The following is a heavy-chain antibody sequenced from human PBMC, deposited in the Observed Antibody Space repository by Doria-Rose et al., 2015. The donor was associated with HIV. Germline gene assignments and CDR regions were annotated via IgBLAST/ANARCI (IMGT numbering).Heavy chain of an antibody. J-gene: IGHJ4*02. Sequence: QVQLVQSGPVLVKPAETLTLTCTVSGVSLSSPGMGVSWIRQPPGKALEWLANIFSDDERSYKTSLKSRLTISRCTSKCQVVLTMTDMDPVDTATYYCARIKSSRWYHKYYFDFWGQGTLVIVSA. D-gene: IGHD6-13*01. CDR2: IFSDDER. CDR3: ARIKSSRWYHKYYFDF. CDR1: GVSLSSPGMG. V-gene: IGHV2-26*01.